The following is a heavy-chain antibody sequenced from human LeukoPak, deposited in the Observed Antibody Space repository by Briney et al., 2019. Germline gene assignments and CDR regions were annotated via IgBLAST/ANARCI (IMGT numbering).Heavy chain of an antibody. D-gene: IGHD1-26*01. Sequence: ASVKVSCKASGGTFSSYAISWVRQAPGQGLEWMGGIIPIFGTANYAQKFQGRVTITADESTSTAYMELSSLRSEDTAVYYCARGISGSYPWFDPWGQGTLVTVSS. CDR2: IIPIFGTA. J-gene: IGHJ5*02. CDR3: ARGISGSYPWFDP. V-gene: IGHV1-69*13. CDR1: GGTFSSYA.